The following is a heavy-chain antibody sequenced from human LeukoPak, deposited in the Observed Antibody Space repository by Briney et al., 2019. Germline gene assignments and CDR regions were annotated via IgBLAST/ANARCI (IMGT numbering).Heavy chain of an antibody. CDR2: IYHSGST. Sequence: PSETLSLTCTVSGYSISSGYYWGWIRQPPGKGLEWIGSIYHSGSTYYNPSLKSRVTISVDTSKNQFSLKLSSVTAADTAVYYCASAVPGYDSSGYYYYYMDVWGKGTTVTVSS. CDR3: ASAVPGYDSSGYYYYYMDV. D-gene: IGHD3-22*01. CDR1: GYSISSGYY. J-gene: IGHJ6*03. V-gene: IGHV4-38-2*02.